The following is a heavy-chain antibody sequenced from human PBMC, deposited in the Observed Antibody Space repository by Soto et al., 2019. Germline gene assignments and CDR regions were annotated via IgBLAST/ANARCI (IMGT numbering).Heavy chain of an antibody. V-gene: IGHV4-31*03. CDR3: ARDVGVVAAPHNWFDP. CDR2: IYYSGST. J-gene: IGHJ5*02. Sequence: SETLSLTCTVSGGSISSGGYYWSWIRQHPGKGLEWIGYIYYSGSTYYNPSLKSRVTISVDTSKNQFSLKLSSVTAADTAVYYCARDVGVVAAPHNWFDPWGQGTLVTVSS. D-gene: IGHD2-15*01. CDR1: GGSISSGGYY.